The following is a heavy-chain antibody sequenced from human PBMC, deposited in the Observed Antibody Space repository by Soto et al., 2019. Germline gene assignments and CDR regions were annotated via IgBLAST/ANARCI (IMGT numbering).Heavy chain of an antibody. J-gene: IGHJ6*02. CDR1: GGTFSSNS. Sequence: SVKATSKAPGGTFSSNSRCWVRQATGQGLEWMGGINPIFGTTNYAQKFQGRVTMTADESTSTAYMELSRLRSDDTAVYYCARERMTYYYGSGTDTAYYYYGMDVWGQGTTVTVSS. D-gene: IGHD3-10*01. CDR3: ARERMTYYYGSGTDTAYYYYGMDV. CDR2: INPIFGTT. V-gene: IGHV1-69*13.